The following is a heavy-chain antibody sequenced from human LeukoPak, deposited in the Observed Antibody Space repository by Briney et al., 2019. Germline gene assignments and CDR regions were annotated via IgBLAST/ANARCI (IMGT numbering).Heavy chain of an antibody. Sequence: SETLSLTCAVSGGSISSSNWWSWVRQPPGKGLEWIGEIYYSGSTNYNPSLKSRVTISVDKSKNQFSLKLNSVTAADTAVYYCARVMGTTPRLDYWGQGTLVTVSS. D-gene: IGHD1-7*01. CDR3: ARVMGTTPRLDY. J-gene: IGHJ4*02. CDR1: GGSISSSNW. V-gene: IGHV4-4*02. CDR2: IYYSGST.